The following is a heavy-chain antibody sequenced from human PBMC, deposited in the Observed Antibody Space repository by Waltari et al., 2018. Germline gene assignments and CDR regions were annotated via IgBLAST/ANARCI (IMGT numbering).Heavy chain of an antibody. CDR1: GFTFSSYG. CDR3: AKDGDSSGYYPTDY. D-gene: IGHD3-22*01. J-gene: IGHJ4*02. CDR2: IRYDGSNK. Sequence: QVQLVESGGGVVQPGGSLRLSCAASGFTFSSYGMHWVRQAPGKGLEWVAFIRYDGSNKYYADSVKGRFTISRDNSKNTLYLQMNSLRAEDTAVYYCAKDGDSSGYYPTDYWGQGTLVTVSS. V-gene: IGHV3-30*02.